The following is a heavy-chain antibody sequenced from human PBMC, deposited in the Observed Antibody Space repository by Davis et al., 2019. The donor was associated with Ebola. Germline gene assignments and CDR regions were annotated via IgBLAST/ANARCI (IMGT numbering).Heavy chain of an antibody. CDR3: ARGQYHYDRTGYHPDDYFDY. CDR1: GASISGSTYY. CDR2: SSYSGST. Sequence: SETLSLTCTVSGASISGSTYYWGWIRQAPGKGLEWIGSSSYSGSTYSNPSLKSRVTISVDTSKNQFFLKLSSVTAADTAVYYCARGQYHYDRTGYHPDDYFDYWGQETLVTVSS. V-gene: IGHV4-39*01. J-gene: IGHJ4*02. D-gene: IGHD3-22*01.